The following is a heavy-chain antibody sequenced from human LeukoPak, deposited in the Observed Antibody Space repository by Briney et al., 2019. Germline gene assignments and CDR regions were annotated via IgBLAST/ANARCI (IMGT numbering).Heavy chain of an antibody. Sequence: GGSLRLSCAASGFTFSNAWMSWVRQAPGKGLEWVGRIKSKTDGSTTDYAAPVKGRFTISRDDSKNTLYLQMNSLKTEDTAVYYCTTDQRTEQQLVLCDHDYYYGMDVWGQGTTVTVSS. J-gene: IGHJ6*02. D-gene: IGHD6-13*01. CDR1: GFTFSNAW. CDR2: IKSKTDGSTT. V-gene: IGHV3-15*01. CDR3: TTDQRTEQQLVLCDHDYYYGMDV.